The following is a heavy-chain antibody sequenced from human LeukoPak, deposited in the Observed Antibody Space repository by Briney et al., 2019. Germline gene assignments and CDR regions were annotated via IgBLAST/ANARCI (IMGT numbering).Heavy chain of an antibody. J-gene: IGHJ4*02. CDR3: ARGATYYYDSSGYYST. V-gene: IGHV4-34*01. D-gene: IGHD3-22*01. CDR2: INHSGST. Sequence: PSETLSLTCAVNDGSFSGYYWSWIRQPPGKGLEWIGEINHSGSTNYNPSLKSRVTISVDTSKNQFSLKLSSVTAADTAVYYCARGATYYYDSSGYYSTWGQGTLVTVSS. CDR1: DGSFSGYY.